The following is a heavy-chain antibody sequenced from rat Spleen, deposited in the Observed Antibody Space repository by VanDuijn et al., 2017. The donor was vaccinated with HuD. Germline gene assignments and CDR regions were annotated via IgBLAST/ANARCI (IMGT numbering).Heavy chain of an antibody. J-gene: IGHJ4*01. CDR1: GFTFSDFY. CDR2: ISYDDSKT. Sequence: EVQLVESDGGLVQPGRSLKLSCAASGFTFSDFYMAWVRQAPTKGLEWVATISYDDSKTYYRDSVKGRFTISRDNARSTLNLQMDSLRSEDTATYYCARQDVMDAWGQGASVTVSS. CDR3: ARQDVMDA. V-gene: IGHV5-29*01.